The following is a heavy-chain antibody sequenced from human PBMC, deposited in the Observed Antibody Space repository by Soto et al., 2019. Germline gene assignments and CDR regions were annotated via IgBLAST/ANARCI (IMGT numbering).Heavy chain of an antibody. D-gene: IGHD1-26*01. J-gene: IGHJ6*02. Sequence: QVQLQESGPGLVKPSETLSLICTVSGGSISSFYWSWIRQPPGKGLEWIGYIYDSGSTNYNPSLKSRVTISVDTSKSQFSLTLSSVTAADTAVYYCARNSGSYSPFYYGMDVWGQGTTVTVSS. CDR1: GGSISSFY. CDR2: IYDSGST. CDR3: ARNSGSYSPFYYGMDV. V-gene: IGHV4-59*01.